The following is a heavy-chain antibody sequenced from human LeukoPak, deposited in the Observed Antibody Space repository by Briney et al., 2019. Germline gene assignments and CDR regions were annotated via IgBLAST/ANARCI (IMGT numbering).Heavy chain of an antibody. CDR3: TTPPD. J-gene: IGHJ4*02. V-gene: IGHV3-15*01. Sequence: GGSLRLSCAGSGFTFSNAWMNWVRQAPGKGLEWVGRIKPIATGGTTEYAAPVKGRFTISRDDSKNTVYLQMNSLESEDTAVYYCTTPPDWGQGTLVTVSS. CDR1: GFTFSNAW. CDR2: IKPIATGGTT.